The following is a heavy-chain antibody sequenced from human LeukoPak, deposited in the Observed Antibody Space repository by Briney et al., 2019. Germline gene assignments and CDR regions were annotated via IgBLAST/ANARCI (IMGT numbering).Heavy chain of an antibody. Sequence: PGGSLRLSCAASGFTFSSYWMHWVRQAPGKGLVWVSRIKSDGSNYYADSVKGRSTIFRDNAKNTLYLQMNSLRAEDTAVYYCARGMSGYYGMDVWGQGTTVTVSS. CDR2: IKSDGSN. CDR1: GFTFSSYW. J-gene: IGHJ6*02. V-gene: IGHV3-74*01. CDR3: ARGMSGYYGMDV.